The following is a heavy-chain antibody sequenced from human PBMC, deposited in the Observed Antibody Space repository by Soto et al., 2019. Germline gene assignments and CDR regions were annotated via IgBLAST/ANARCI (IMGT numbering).Heavy chain of an antibody. CDR2: ISGSGGST. D-gene: IGHD2-15*01. CDR1: GFTFDDYA. Sequence: PGGSLRLSCVASGFTFDDYAMHWVRQAPGKGLEWVSGISGSGGSTYYADSVKGRFTISRDNSKNTLYLQMNSLRAEDTAVYYCAKGGVCSGGSCHIPLHYYYYGMDVWGQGTTVTVSS. J-gene: IGHJ6*02. CDR3: AKGGVCSGGSCHIPLHYYYYGMDV. V-gene: IGHV3-23*01.